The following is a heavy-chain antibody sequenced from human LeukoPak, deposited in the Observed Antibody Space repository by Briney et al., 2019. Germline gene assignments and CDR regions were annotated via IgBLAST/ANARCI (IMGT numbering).Heavy chain of an antibody. CDR1: GYTLTELS. CDR3: ARGPVNPFDY. J-gene: IGHJ4*02. Sequence: ASVKVSCKVSGYTLTELSMHWVRQAPGKGLEWMGGFDPEDGETIYAQKLQGRVTMTTDTSTSTAYMELRSLRSDDTAVYYCARGPVNPFDYWGQGTLVTVSS. V-gene: IGHV1-24*01. CDR2: FDPEDGET.